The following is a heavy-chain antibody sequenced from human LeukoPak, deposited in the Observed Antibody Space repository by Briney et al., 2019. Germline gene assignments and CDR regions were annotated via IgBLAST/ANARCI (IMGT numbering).Heavy chain of an antibody. J-gene: IGHJ4*02. D-gene: IGHD2-2*01. CDR3: ARDVFCSSTSCPVDY. CDR1: GFTFSSYS. V-gene: IGHV3-21*01. CDR2: ISSSSNYI. Sequence: PGGTLRLSCAASGFTFSSYSMNWVRQAPGKGLEWVSSISSSSNYIYYADSVKGRFTISRDNAKNSLYLQMNSLRAEDTAVYHCARDVFCSSTSCPVDYWGQGTLVTVSS.